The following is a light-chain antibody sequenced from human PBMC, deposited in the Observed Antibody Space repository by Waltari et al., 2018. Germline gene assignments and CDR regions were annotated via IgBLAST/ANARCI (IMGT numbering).Light chain of an antibody. CDR2: GKN. Sequence: SSELTQDPAVSVPLGQTVWIACQGGSLRIYYSGWSHQNPGQAPILAIYGKNNRPSGIPDRFSASSSGNTASLTITGAQAEDEGYYYCNSRDTSGDVVFGGGTKLTVL. CDR1: SLRIYY. J-gene: IGLJ2*01. CDR3: NSRDTSGDVV. V-gene: IGLV3-19*01.